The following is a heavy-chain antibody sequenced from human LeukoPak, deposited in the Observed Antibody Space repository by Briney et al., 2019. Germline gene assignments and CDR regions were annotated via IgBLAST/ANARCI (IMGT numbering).Heavy chain of an antibody. CDR2: ISGSGGST. V-gene: IGHV3-23*01. CDR3: ARCGGAARGWYYYYYMDV. CDR1: GFTFSSYA. Sequence: PGGSLRLSCAASGFTFSSYAMSWVRQAPGKGLEWVSAISGSGGSTYYADSVKGRFTISRDNAKNSLYLQMNSLRAEDTAVYYCARCGGAARGWYYYYYMDVWGKGTTVTVSS. J-gene: IGHJ6*03. D-gene: IGHD6-6*01.